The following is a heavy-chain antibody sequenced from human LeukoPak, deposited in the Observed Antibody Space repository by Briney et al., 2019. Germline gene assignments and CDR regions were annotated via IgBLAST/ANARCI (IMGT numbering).Heavy chain of an antibody. CDR2: ISAYNGNT. CDR1: GYTFTSYG. CDR3: ARGSTLGYCSSTSCLRFDP. Sequence: GASVKVSCKASGYTFTSYGISWVRQAPGQGLEWMGWISAYNGNTNYAQKLQGRVTMTTETSTSTAYMELRSLRPDDTAVYYCARGSTLGYCSSTSCLRFDPWGQGTLVTVSS. V-gene: IGHV1-18*01. D-gene: IGHD2-2*01. J-gene: IGHJ5*02.